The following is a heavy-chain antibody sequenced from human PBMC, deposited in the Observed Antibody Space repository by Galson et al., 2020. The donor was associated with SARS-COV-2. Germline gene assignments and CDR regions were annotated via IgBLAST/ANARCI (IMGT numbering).Heavy chain of an antibody. CDR1: GFTFSSYD. Sequence: GESLKISCAASGFTFSSYDMHWVRQATGKGLEWVSAIGTAGDPYYPGSVKGRFTISRENAKNSLYLQMNSLRAGDTAVYYCARAARPSTPLSPGTPIPWFDPWGQGTLVTVSS. CDR3: ARAARPSTPLSPGTPIPWFDP. J-gene: IGHJ5*02. D-gene: IGHD6-6*01. CDR2: IGTAGDP. V-gene: IGHV3-13*05.